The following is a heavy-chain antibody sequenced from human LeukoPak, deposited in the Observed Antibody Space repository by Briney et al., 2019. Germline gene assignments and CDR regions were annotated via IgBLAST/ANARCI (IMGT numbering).Heavy chain of an antibody. CDR1: GGSISSSSYY. CDR3: ARHLGSGYYPEGWYYYYYMDV. V-gene: IGHV4-39*01. CDR2: IYYSGST. J-gene: IGHJ6*03. D-gene: IGHD3-22*01. Sequence: SETLSLTCTVSGGSISSSSYYWGWIRQPPGKGLEWIGSIYYSGSTYYNPSLKSRVTISVDTSKNQFSLKLSSVTAADTAVYYCARHLGSGYYPEGWYYYYYMDVWGKGTTVTISS.